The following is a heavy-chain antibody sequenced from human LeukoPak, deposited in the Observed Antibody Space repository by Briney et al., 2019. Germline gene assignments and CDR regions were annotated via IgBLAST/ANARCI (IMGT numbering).Heavy chain of an antibody. CDR2: INHSGST. V-gene: IGHV4-34*01. CDR1: GGSFSGYY. J-gene: IGHJ4*02. Sequence: SETLSLTCAVHGGSFSGYYWSWIRQPPGMGLEWIGEINHSGSTNYNPSLKSRVTISVDTSKNQFSLNLSSVTAADTAVYYCARGPWFGDDYWGQGTLVTVSS. CDR3: ARGPWFGDDY. D-gene: IGHD3-10*01.